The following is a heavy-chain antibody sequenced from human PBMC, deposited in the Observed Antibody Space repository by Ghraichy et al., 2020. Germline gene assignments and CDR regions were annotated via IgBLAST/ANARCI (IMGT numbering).Heavy chain of an antibody. J-gene: IGHJ4*02. CDR3: AKTDYSSDD. Sequence: GGSLRLSCAASGFILSNYAMSWVRQAPGKGLEWVSSISVSGDSTYYADSVKGRFTISRDNSKNTVFLQMNSLRAEDTAVYYCAKTDYSSDDWGQGTLVTVSS. CDR1: GFILSNYA. V-gene: IGHV3-23*01. D-gene: IGHD3-22*01. CDR2: ISVSGDST.